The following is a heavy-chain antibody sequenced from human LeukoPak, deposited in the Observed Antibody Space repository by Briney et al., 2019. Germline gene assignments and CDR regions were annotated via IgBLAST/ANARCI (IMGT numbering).Heavy chain of an antibody. V-gene: IGHV1-69*04. CDR3: AREDEYCTNGVCYLPGSQ. CDR1: GGTFSSYT. D-gene: IGHD2-8*01. Sequence: SVKVSCKASGGTFSSYTISWVRQAPGQGLEWMGRIIPILGIANYAQKFQGRVTITADKSTSTAYMELSSLRSEDTAVYYCAREDEYCTNGVCYLPGSQWGQGTLVTVAS. CDR2: IIPILGIA. J-gene: IGHJ4*02.